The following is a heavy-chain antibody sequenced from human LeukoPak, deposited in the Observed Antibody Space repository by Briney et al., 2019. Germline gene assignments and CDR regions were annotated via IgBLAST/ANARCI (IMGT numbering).Heavy chain of an antibody. D-gene: IGHD1-1*01. CDR3: AREQGTIWTLEHFDY. CDR1: GFTLSTYE. CDR2: ISSSGRSI. J-gene: IGHJ4*02. Sequence: PGGSLRLSCTASGFTLSTYEMNWVRQAPGKGLGWVSYISSSGRSIYYADSVKGRFTISRDSAKNSLYLQMNSPRAEDTAVYYCAREQGTIWTLEHFDYWGQGTLVTVSS. V-gene: IGHV3-48*03.